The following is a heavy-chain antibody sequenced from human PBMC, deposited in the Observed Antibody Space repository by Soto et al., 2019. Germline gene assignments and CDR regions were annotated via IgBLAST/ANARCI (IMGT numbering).Heavy chain of an antibody. Sequence: EVQLLESGGGLVQPGGSLRLSCAASGFTFSSYAMSWVRQAPGKGLEWVSAISGSGGSTYYADSVKGRFTISRDNSKNTLYLPMNSLRDEDTAVYYWAQDNRIVGASYVDYWGQGTLVTVSS. J-gene: IGHJ4*02. D-gene: IGHD1-26*01. V-gene: IGHV3-23*01. CDR1: GFTFSSYA. CDR3: AQDNRIVGASYVDY. CDR2: ISGSGGST.